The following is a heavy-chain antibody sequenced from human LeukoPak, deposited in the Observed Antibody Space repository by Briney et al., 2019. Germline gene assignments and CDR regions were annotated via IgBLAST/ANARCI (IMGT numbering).Heavy chain of an antibody. J-gene: IGHJ4*02. D-gene: IGHD3-10*01. CDR1: GGSFSGYY. Sequence: PSETLSLTCAVYGGSFSGYYWSWIRQPPGEGLEWIGEINHSGSTNYNPSLKSRVTISVDTSKNQFSLKLSSVTAADTAVYYCARDAVYGSGSYPGDYWGQGTLVTVSS. CDR3: ARDAVYGSGSYPGDY. V-gene: IGHV4-34*01. CDR2: INHSGST.